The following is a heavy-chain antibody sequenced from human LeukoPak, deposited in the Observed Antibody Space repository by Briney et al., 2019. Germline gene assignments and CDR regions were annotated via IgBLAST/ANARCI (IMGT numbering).Heavy chain of an antibody. D-gene: IGHD2-15*01. V-gene: IGHV3-48*03. CDR2: ISSSGSTI. J-gene: IGHJ4*02. CDR3: ASLGYCSGGSCLRPDY. CDR1: GFTFGSYE. Sequence: GGSLRLSCAASGFTFGSYEMNWVRQAPGKGLEWVSYISSSGSTIYYADSVKGRFTISRDNAKNSLYLQMNSLRAEDTAVYYCASLGYCSGGSCLRPDYWGQGTLVTVSS.